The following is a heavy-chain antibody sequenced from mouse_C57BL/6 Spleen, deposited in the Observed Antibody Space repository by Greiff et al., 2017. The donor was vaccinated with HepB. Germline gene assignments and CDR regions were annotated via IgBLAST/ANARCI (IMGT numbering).Heavy chain of an antibody. Sequence: EVKLMESGGGLVKPGGSLKLSCAASGFTFSSYTMSWVRQTPEKRLEWVATISGGGGNTYYPDSVKGRFTISRDNAKNTLYLQMSSLRSEDTALYYCARHLYYYGSSPFDYWGQGTTLTVSS. D-gene: IGHD1-1*01. J-gene: IGHJ2*01. CDR1: GFTFSSYT. V-gene: IGHV5-9*01. CDR3: ARHLYYYGSSPFDY. CDR2: ISGGGGNT.